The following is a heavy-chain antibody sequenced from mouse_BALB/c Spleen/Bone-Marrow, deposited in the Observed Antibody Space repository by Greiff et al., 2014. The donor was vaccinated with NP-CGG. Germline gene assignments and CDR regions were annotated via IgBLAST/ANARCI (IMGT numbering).Heavy chain of an antibody. V-gene: IGHV5-17*02. Sequence: EVKLMESGGGLVQPGGSRKLSCAASGFTLSSFGIHWVRQAPEKGLEWVAYISSDSSTIYYADTVKGRFTISRDNPKNTLFLQMTSLRSEDTAMYYCARSNYVGYYAMDYWGQGTSVTVSS. CDR1: GFTLSSFG. CDR3: ARSNYVGYYAMDY. CDR2: ISSDSSTI. D-gene: IGHD1-1*01. J-gene: IGHJ4*01.